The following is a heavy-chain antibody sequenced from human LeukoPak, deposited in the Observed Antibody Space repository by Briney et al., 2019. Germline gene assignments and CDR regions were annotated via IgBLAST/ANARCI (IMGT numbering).Heavy chain of an antibody. Sequence: NPGGSLRLSCAASGFSFSNAWMSWVRQAPGKGLEWAGRIKSKSDGGTTDYAAPVKGRFTISRDDSKNTLYLQMNSLKTEDTAVYYCTTDSALLMVYAPLDPWGQGTLVTVSS. D-gene: IGHD2-8*01. J-gene: IGHJ5*02. CDR3: TTDSALLMVYAPLDP. CDR1: GFSFSNAW. CDR2: IKSKSDGGTT. V-gene: IGHV3-15*01.